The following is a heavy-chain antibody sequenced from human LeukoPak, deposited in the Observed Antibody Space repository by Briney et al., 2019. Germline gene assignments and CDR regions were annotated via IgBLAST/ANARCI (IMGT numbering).Heavy chain of an antibody. Sequence: GGSLRLSCAASGFTFDDYGMSWVRQAPGKGLEWVSGINWNGGSTGYADSVKGRFTISRDNAKNSLYLQMNSLRAEDMALYYCAKAVYSGYDLPHYFDYWGQGTLVTVSS. V-gene: IGHV3-20*04. CDR2: INWNGGST. CDR1: GFTFDDYG. D-gene: IGHD5-12*01. CDR3: AKAVYSGYDLPHYFDY. J-gene: IGHJ4*02.